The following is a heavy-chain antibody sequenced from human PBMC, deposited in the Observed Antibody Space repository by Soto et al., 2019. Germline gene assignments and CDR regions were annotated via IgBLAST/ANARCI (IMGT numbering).Heavy chain of an antibody. D-gene: IGHD3-9*01. Sequence: GGSLRLSCAAAGFTFSSYAMSWVRQAPGRGLGWVSDISGSSGSTYYADSVKGRFTISRDNSKNTLYLQMNSLRDEDTAVYYCARDFEDYDILTGYLYYFDYWGQGTLVTVSS. CDR1: GFTFSSYA. CDR3: ARDFEDYDILTGYLYYFDY. V-gene: IGHV3-23*01. CDR2: ISGSSGST. J-gene: IGHJ4*02.